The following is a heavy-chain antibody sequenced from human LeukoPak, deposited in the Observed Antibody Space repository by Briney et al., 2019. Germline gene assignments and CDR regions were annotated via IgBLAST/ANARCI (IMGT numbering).Heavy chain of an antibody. CDR3: AKFSVSPPPYFDY. V-gene: IGHV3-30*18. J-gene: IGHJ4*02. CDR2: ISYDGSNK. Sequence: GGSLRLSCAASGFTFSSYGMHWVRQAPGKGLEWVAVISYDGSNKYYADSVKGRFTISRDNSKNTLYLQMNSLRAEDTAVYYCAKFSVSPPPYFDYWGQGTLVTVSS. CDR1: GFTFSSYG. D-gene: IGHD1-14*01.